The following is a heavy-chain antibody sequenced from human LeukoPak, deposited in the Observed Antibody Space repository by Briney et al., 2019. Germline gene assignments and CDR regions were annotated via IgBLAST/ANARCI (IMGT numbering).Heavy chain of an antibody. Sequence: PGRSLRLSCAASGFTFSSYGMHWVRQAPGKGLEWVAVISYDGSNKYYADSVKGRFTISRDNSKNTLYLQMNSLRAEDTAVYYCAEDRDGSIDYWGQGTLVTVSS. CDR1: GFTFSSYG. CDR2: ISYDGSNK. V-gene: IGHV3-30*18. D-gene: IGHD2-15*01. CDR3: AEDRDGSIDY. J-gene: IGHJ4*02.